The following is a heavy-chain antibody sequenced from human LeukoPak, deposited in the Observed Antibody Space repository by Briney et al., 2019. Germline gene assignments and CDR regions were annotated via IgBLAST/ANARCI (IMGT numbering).Heavy chain of an antibody. Sequence: EALKISCKGSGYSFTSYWIGWVRQIPGKGVEWISITTPGDSDTRYCPSFQGQLTNSANKSIHTAYLQRSSLKTSDAATYYCAGTVGYCGRGSCPAEYWDQGTLVTVSS. J-gene: IGHJ4*02. CDR3: AGTVGYCGRGSCPAEY. CDR2: TTPGDSDT. D-gene: IGHD2-15*01. V-gene: IGHV5-51*01. CDR1: GYSFTSYW.